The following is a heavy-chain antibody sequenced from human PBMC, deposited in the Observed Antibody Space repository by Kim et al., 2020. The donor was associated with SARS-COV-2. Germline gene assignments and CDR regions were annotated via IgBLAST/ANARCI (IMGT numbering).Heavy chain of an antibody. CDR1: GFTFSRYS. Sequence: GGSLRLSCAASGFTFSRYSLNWVRQAPGKGLEWISSISSTTSYIYYADSVKGRFTISRDNAKNSLFLQMNSLRAEDTAVYYCARVAYFDFWSGYYEAYYFDYWGQGTLVTVSS. J-gene: IGHJ4*02. CDR3: ARVAYFDFWSGYYEAYYFDY. V-gene: IGHV3-21*01. D-gene: IGHD3-3*01. CDR2: ISSTTSYI.